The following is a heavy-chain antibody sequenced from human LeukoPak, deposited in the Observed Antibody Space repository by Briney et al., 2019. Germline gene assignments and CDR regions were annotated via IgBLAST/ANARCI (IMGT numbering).Heavy chain of an antibody. CDR1: GFTFSSYG. Sequence: GGSLRLSCAASGFTFSSYGMHWVRQAPGKGLEWVAVISYDGSNKYYADSVKGRFTISRDNSKNTLYLQMNSLRAEDTAVYYCADLLYYYDSSNDYWGQGTLVTVSS. D-gene: IGHD3-22*01. V-gene: IGHV3-30*03. CDR3: ADLLYYYDSSNDY. CDR2: ISYDGSNK. J-gene: IGHJ4*02.